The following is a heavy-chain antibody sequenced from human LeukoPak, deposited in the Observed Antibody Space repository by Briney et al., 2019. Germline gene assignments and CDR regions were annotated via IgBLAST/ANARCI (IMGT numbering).Heavy chain of an antibody. CDR1: GFTFSSYE. CDR2: ISSSGTTI. J-gene: IGHJ3*02. D-gene: IGHD2-15*01. CDR3: ARDPGCSGGSCSGGASDI. V-gene: IGHV3-48*03. Sequence: GGSLRLSCAASGFTFSSYEMNWVRQAPGKGLEWVSYISSSGTTIYYADSVKGRFTISRDNAKNSLYLQMNSLRAEDTAVYYCARDPGCSGGSCSGGASDIWGQGTMVTVSS.